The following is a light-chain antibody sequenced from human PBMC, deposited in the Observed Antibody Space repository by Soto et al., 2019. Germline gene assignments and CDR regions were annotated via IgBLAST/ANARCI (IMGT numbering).Light chain of an antibody. CDR2: AAS. CDR1: QSVTSN. V-gene: IGKV3-15*01. CDR3: QQYNNWPRT. J-gene: IGKJ1*01. Sequence: EIVLTQSPATVSVSPGGRATLSCRATQSVTSNLAWYQQKPGHAPRLLIYAASTRATDIPARFSGSGSGTEFTLTISSLQSEDFAVYYCQQYNNWPRTFGQGTKVDI.